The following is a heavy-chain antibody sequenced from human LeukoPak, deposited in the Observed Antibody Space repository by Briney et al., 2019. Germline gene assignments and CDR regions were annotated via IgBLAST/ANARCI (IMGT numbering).Heavy chain of an antibody. CDR1: GYTFTSYG. J-gene: IGHJ4*02. CDR2: ISAYNGNT. Sequence: ASVKVSCKASGYTFTSYGISWVRQAPGQGLEWMGWISAYNGNTNYAQKLQGRVTMTTDTPTSTAYMELRSLRSDDTAVYYCARDLGYLAVAGFDYWGQGTLVTVSS. V-gene: IGHV1-18*01. D-gene: IGHD6-19*01. CDR3: ARDLGYLAVAGFDY.